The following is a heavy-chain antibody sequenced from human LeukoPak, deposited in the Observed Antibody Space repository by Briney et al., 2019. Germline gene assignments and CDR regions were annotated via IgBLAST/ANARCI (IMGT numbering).Heavy chain of an antibody. Sequence: PSETLSLTCTVSGDSITSGDYYWSWLRQHPGKGLEWIGYIHYSGRTYYNASLKSRITISLDASKGQFSLNLTPVTAADTAMYYCARAGGRLGTDSWGQGTLVTVSS. D-gene: IGHD7-27*01. CDR3: ARAGGRLGTDS. CDR2: IHYSGRT. CDR1: GDSITSGDYY. V-gene: IGHV4-31*03. J-gene: IGHJ4*02.